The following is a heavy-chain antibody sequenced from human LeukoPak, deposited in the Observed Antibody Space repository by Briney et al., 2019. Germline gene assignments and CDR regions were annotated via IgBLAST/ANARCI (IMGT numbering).Heavy chain of an antibody. D-gene: IGHD3-22*01. Sequence: SETLSLTCTVSGGSISSYYWSWLRQPPGKGLEWVGYIYYSGSTNYNPSLKSRVTISVDTSKNQFSLKLSSVTAADTAVYYCARDGYGGPGYSAFDIWGQGTMVTVSS. CDR3: ARDGYGGPGYSAFDI. CDR2: IYYSGST. V-gene: IGHV4-59*01. CDR1: GGSISSYY. J-gene: IGHJ3*02.